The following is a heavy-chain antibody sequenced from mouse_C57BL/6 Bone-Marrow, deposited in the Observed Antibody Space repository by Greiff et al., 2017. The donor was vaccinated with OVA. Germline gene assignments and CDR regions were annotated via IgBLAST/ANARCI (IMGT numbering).Heavy chain of an antibody. CDR3: ASGENYIAY. Sequence: VQLKESGPELVKPGASVKMSCKASGYTFTDYNMHWVKQSHGKSLEWIGYINPNNGGTSYNQKFKGKATLTVNKSSSTAYMELRSLTSEDSAVYYCASGENYIAYWGQGALVTVSA. V-gene: IGHV1-22*01. D-gene: IGHD2-12*01. CDR1: GYTFTDYN. J-gene: IGHJ3*01. CDR2: INPNNGGT.